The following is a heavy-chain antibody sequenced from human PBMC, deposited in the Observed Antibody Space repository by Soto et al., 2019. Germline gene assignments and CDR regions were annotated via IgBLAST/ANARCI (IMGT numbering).Heavy chain of an antibody. Sequence: QVQLQESGPGLVKPSQTLSLTCTVSGGSISSGGYYWSWIRQHPGKGLEWIGYIYYSGSTYYNPSLKSRVTISVDTSKHQFSLKLSSVTAADTAVYYCARVGTDYGDYEDWYFDLWGRGTLVTVSS. D-gene: IGHD4-17*01. J-gene: IGHJ2*01. CDR2: IYYSGST. CDR1: GGSISSGGYY. V-gene: IGHV4-31*03. CDR3: ARVGTDYGDYEDWYFDL.